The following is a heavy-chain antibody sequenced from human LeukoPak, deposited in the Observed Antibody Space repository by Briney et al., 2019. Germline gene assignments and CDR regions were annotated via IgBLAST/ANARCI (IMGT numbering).Heavy chain of an antibody. V-gene: IGHV3-48*04. CDR1: GFTVSSKY. D-gene: IGHD7-27*01. CDR2: ISVSCGST. CDR3: ARDRKDGDKVFPFHYYYYMDV. J-gene: IGHJ6*03. Sequence: GGSLRLSCAASGFTVSSKYMSWVRQAPGKGMEWVSDISVSCGSTYYADSVKGRFTTSRDNAKNSLYLQMNSLRAEDTAVYYCARDRKDGDKVFPFHYYYYMDVWGKGTTVTVSS.